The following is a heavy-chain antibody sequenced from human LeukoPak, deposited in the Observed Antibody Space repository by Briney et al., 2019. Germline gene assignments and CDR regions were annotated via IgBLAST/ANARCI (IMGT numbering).Heavy chain of an antibody. CDR3: ATRRIPWHLDAFDI. CDR2: ISAYNGNT. D-gene: IGHD2-15*01. J-gene: IGHJ3*02. V-gene: IGHV1-18*01. Sequence: ASVKVSCKASGYTFTSYGISWVRQAPGQGLEWMGWISAYNGNTNYAQKLQGRVTMTTDTSTSTAYMELRSLRSEDTAVYYCATRRIPWHLDAFDIWGQGTMVTVSS. CDR1: GYTFTSYG.